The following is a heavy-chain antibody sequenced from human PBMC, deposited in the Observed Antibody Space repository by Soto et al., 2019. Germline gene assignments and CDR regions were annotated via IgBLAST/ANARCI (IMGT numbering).Heavy chain of an antibody. D-gene: IGHD6-13*01. V-gene: IGHV3-23*01. CDR3: AKDLIAATGTPSYYFDS. Sequence: EVQLLESGGGLVQPGGSLRLSCVASGFTFDTYAISWVRQAPGKGLEWVSTVSGSGLYTYYTDSVKGRFTISRDNPRNTLYLQMNSLRLEVTAVYFCAKDLIAATGTPSYYFDSWGQGTLVTVSS. CDR2: VSGSGLYT. CDR1: GFTFDTYA. J-gene: IGHJ4*02.